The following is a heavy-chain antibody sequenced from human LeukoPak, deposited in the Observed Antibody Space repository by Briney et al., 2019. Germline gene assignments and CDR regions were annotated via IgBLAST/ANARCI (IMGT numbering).Heavy chain of an antibody. D-gene: IGHD3-16*01. CDR3: ARGFEYNYRYTFGY. CDR2: IYSGST. Sequence: PSETLSLTCTVSGGSISSYYWSWIRQPPGKGLEWIGYIYSGSTDYNPSLKSRVTISVDTSKDQCSLQLSSVTAADTAVYYCARGFEYNYRYTFGYWGQGTLVTVSS. CDR1: GGSISSYY. V-gene: IGHV4-59*01. J-gene: IGHJ4*02.